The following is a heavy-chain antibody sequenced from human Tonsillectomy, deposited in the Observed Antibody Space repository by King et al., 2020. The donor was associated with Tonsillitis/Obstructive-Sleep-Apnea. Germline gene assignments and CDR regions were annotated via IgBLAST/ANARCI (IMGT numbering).Heavy chain of an antibody. Sequence: VQLVESGGGFVKPGGSLRLSCAASGFTISNAWMSWVRQGPVKGLEWGGRIRSKTSGGATDYAAPVQGRFTVSRDDSTNTLFLEMNSLKTEDTAVYYCTTDYNSLTDYQFDHWGQGTLVTVSS. CDR2: IRSKTSGGAT. V-gene: IGHV3-15*01. J-gene: IGHJ4*02. CDR1: GFTISNAW. D-gene: IGHD3-9*01. CDR3: TTDYNSLTDYQFDH.